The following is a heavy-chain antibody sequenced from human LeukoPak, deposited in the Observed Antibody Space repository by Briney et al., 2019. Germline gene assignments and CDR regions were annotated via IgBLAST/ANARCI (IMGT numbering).Heavy chain of an antibody. CDR3: ARESSSWSNWFDP. D-gene: IGHD6-13*01. CDR1: GGSISSGGYS. J-gene: IGHJ5*02. Sequence: PSQTLSLTCAVSGGSISSGGYSWSWIRQPPGKGLEWIGYIYHSGTTYYNPSLKSRVTISVDRSKNQFSLKLNSVTAADTAVYYCARESSSWSNWFDPWGRGTLVTVSS. CDR2: IYHSGTT. V-gene: IGHV4-30-2*01.